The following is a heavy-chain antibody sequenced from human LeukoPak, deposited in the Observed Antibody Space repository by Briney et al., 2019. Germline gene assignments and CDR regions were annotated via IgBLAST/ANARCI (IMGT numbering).Heavy chain of an antibody. D-gene: IGHD3-10*01. CDR1: GFTFSSYG. Sequence: GGSLRLSCVASGFTFSSYGMSWVRQAPGKGLEWVSGISRSGTTTYTADSVKGRFTISRDNSKNTLYLQMSSLRAEDTAVYYCATNYYDSGSSPYWGQGTLVTVSS. J-gene: IGHJ4*02. CDR3: ATNYYDSGSSPY. V-gene: IGHV3-23*01. CDR2: ISRSGTTT.